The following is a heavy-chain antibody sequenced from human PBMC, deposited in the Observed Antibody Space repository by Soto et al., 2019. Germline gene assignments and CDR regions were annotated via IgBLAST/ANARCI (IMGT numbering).Heavy chain of an antibody. J-gene: IGHJ6*03. CDR2: SAGSGSSR. CDR3: VKFRGQAYSYYHMDV. V-gene: IGHV3-23*01. Sequence: EVQLLESGGGLVQPGGSLRLACAASGFNFGTYAMGWVRQAPGRGLEWVASAGSGSSRYYADSVRGRFTVSRDTSKSTLYLEMSSLRAEDTALDCCVKFRGQAYSYYHMDVWGKGTTVTVSS. CDR1: GFNFGTYA.